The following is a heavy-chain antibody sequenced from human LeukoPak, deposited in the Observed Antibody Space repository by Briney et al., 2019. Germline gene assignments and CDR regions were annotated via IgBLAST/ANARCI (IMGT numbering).Heavy chain of an antibody. Sequence: GASVKVSCKASGYTFTSYGISWVRQAPGQGLEWMGWISAYNGNTNYAQKLQGRVTMTTDTSTSTAYRELRSLRSDDTAVYYCASLRLLSGSYWEWFDPWGQGTLVTVSS. V-gene: IGHV1-18*01. CDR2: ISAYNGNT. J-gene: IGHJ5*02. CDR1: GYTFTSYG. D-gene: IGHD1-26*01. CDR3: ASLRLLSGSYWEWFDP.